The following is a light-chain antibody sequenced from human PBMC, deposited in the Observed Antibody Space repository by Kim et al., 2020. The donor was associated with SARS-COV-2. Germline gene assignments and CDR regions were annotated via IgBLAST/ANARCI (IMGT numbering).Light chain of an antibody. V-gene: IGLV3-21*04. CDR1: NLGRQS. Sequence: APGKTARITCGGNNLGRQSVHWYQQKPGQAPVLVIYYDDNRPSGIPERFSGSNSGNTATLTISRVEAGDEAYYYCQVWDSSSDHVVFGGGTQLTVL. CDR2: YDD. CDR3: QVWDSSSDHVV. J-gene: IGLJ2*01.